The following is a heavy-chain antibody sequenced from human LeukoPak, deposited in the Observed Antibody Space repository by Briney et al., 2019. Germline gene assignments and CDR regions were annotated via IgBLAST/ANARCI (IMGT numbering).Heavy chain of an antibody. CDR2: ISSSGGAT. V-gene: IGHV3-23*01. CDR1: GFTFSSYA. CDR3: AKDGRSSTPGY. D-gene: IGHD2-2*01. J-gene: IGHJ4*02. Sequence: GGSLRLSCAASGFTFSSYAMSWVRQAPGKGLEWVSGISSSGGATYYADSVKGRFTISRDNSKNTLYVQMNSLRAEDTAVYYCAKDGRSSTPGYWGQGTLVTVSS.